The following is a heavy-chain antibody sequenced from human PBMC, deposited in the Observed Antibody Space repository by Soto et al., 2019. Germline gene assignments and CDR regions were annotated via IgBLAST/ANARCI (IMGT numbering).Heavy chain of an antibody. V-gene: IGHV4-59*01. CDR2: IYYSGST. CDR1: GGSISSYY. J-gene: IGHJ4*02. Sequence: SETLSLTCTVSGGSISSYYWSWIRQPPGKGLEWIGYIYYSGSTNYNPSLKSRVTISLDTSKNQVSLKLSSVTAADTAVYYRARGRRIAAAVDYWGQGTLVTVSS. D-gene: IGHD6-13*01. CDR3: ARGRRIAAAVDY.